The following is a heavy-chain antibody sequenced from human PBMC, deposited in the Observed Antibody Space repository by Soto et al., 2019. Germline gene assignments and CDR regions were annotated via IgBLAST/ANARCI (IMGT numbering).Heavy chain of an antibody. D-gene: IGHD3-22*01. Sequence: ASVKVSCKASGFTFTSSAVHWVRQAPGQRLEWKGWINAGNGNTKYSQKFQGRVAITRDTSASTAYMELSSLRSEDTAVYYCARDRNPMIVVVITTGMDVWGQGTTVTVSS. J-gene: IGHJ6*02. CDR1: GFTFTSSA. CDR3: ARDRNPMIVVVITTGMDV. V-gene: IGHV1-3*01. CDR2: INAGNGNT.